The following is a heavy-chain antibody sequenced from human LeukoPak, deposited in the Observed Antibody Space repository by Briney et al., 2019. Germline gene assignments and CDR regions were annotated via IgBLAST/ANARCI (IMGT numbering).Heavy chain of an antibody. D-gene: IGHD1-26*01. CDR1: GYTFTSYA. CDR3: ARGVKWAHYYGMDV. Sequence: GASVKVSCKASGYTFTSYAMNWVRQAPGQGLEWMGWINTNTGNPTYAQGFTGRFVFSLDTSVSTAYLQISSLKAEGTAVYYCARGVKWAHYYGMDVWGQGTTVTVSS. V-gene: IGHV7-4-1*02. CDR2: INTNTGNP. J-gene: IGHJ6*02.